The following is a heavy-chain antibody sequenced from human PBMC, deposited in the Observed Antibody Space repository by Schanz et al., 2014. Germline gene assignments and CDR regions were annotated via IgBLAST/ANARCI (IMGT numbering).Heavy chain of an antibody. CDR3: ARDSHRRVAVPGY. Sequence: QVQLEQSGAEVKKPGASVKVSCKTSGYAFSDYGITWVRQAPGQGLEWMGIINPSGGGTSYALRFQDRVTVTRDTSRSTVYMELSSLRSEDTAVYYCARDSHRRVAVPGYWGQGTLVNVSA. J-gene: IGHJ4*02. CDR2: INPSGGGT. D-gene: IGHD6-19*01. V-gene: IGHV1-46*01. CDR1: GYAFSDYG.